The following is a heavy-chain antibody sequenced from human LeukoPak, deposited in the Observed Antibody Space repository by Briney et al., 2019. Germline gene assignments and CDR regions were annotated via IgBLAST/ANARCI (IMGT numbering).Heavy chain of an antibody. CDR1: GGTFSSYA. CDR2: IIPIFGTA. D-gene: IGHD2-2*02. J-gene: IGHJ6*03. Sequence: GASVTVSCKASGGTFSSYAISWVRQAPGQGLEWMGGIIPIFGTANYAQKFQGRVTITTDESTSTAYMELSSLRSEDTAVYYCARGDNIVVVPAAIRDYYYYYMDVWGKGTTVTVSS. CDR3: ARGDNIVVVPAAIRDYYYYYMDV. V-gene: IGHV1-69*05.